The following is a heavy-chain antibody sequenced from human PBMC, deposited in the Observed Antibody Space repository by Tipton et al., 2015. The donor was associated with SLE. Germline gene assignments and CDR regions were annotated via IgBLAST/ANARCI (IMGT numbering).Heavy chain of an antibody. V-gene: IGHV4-59*01. D-gene: IGHD2-2*01. CDR1: GGSISSYY. Sequence: TLSLTCIVSGGSISSYYWSWIRQPPGKGLEWIGYIYYSGSTNYNPSLKSRVTISVDTSKNQFSLKLSSVTAADTAVYYCARLMMGPVIVVVPAGEGTARGVYNWFDPWGQGTLVTVSS. CDR3: ARLMMGPVIVVVPAGEGTARGVYNWFDP. J-gene: IGHJ5*02. CDR2: IYYSGST.